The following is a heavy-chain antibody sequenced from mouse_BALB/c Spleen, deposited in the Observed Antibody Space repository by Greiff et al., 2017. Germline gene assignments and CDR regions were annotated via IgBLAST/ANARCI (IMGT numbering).Heavy chain of an antibody. V-gene: IGHV5-12-2*01. CDR2: ISNGGGST. CDR3: ARQLRYFDV. Sequence: EVHLVESGGGLVQPGGSLKLSCAASGFTFSSYTMSWVRQTPEKRLEWVAYISNGGGSTYYPDTVKGRFTISRDNAKNTLYLQMSSLKSEDTAMYYCARQLRYFDVWGAGTTVTVSS. J-gene: IGHJ1*01. CDR1: GFTFSSYT.